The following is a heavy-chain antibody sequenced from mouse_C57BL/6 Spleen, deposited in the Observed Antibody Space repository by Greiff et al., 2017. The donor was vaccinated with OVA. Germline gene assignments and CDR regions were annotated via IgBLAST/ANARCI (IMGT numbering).Heavy chain of an antibody. CDR3: ARKKGVYCGSTLDV. V-gene: IGHV1-26*01. J-gene: IGHJ1*03. CDR1: GYTFTDYY. D-gene: IGHD1-1*01. CDR2: INPNNGGT. Sequence: VQLQQSGPELVKPGASVKISCKASGYTFTDYYMNWVKQSHGKSLEWIGDINPNNGGTSYNQKFKGKATLTVDTSSSTAYMELRSLTSEDSAVYYCARKKGVYCGSTLDVWGTGTTVTVSS.